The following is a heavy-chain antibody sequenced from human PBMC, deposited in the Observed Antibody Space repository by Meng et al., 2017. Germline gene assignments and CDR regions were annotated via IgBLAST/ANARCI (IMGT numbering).Heavy chain of an antibody. D-gene: IGHD3/OR15-3a*01. J-gene: IGHJ4*02. CDR3: ARVLDPVLVEFDY. CDR2: INHSGST. Sequence: EWAEYLWKTCMALSLPSLGIGWSFSGYSGSWIRQPPGKGLEWIGEINHSGSTNYNPSLKSRVTISVDTSKNQFSLKLSSVTAADTAVYYCARVLDPVLVEFDYWGQGTLVTVSS. CDR1: GWSFSGYS. V-gene: IGHV4-34*01.